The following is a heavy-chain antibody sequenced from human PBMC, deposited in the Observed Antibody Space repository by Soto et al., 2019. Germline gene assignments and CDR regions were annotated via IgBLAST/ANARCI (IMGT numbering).Heavy chain of an antibody. CDR2: INPNSGGT. V-gene: IGHV1-2*04. CDR3: ARGGGGVLRYFDWLPYYYYGMDV. J-gene: IGHJ6*02. D-gene: IGHD3-9*01. CDR1: GYTFTGYY. Sequence: QVQLVQSGAEVKKPGASVKVSCKASGYTFTGYYMHWVRQAPGQGLEWMGWINPNSGGTNYAQKFQGWVTMTRDTSISTAYMGLSRLRSDDTAVYYGARGGGGVLRYFDWLPYYYYGMDVWGQGTTVTVSS.